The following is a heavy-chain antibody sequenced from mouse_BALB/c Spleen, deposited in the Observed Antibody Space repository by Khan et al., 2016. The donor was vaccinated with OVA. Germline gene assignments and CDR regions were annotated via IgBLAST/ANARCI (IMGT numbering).Heavy chain of an antibody. V-gene: IGHV2-9*02. J-gene: IGHJ2*01. Sequence: QVQLKESGPGLVAPSQSLSITCTVSGFSLTSYGVHWVRQPPGKGLEWLGVIWAGGSTNYNSALMSRLSISKDNSKSQVFLKMNRQQTYAPDMYYCARLADIWGQGTTLTVSS. D-gene: IGHD1-3*01. CDR3: ARLADI. CDR1: GFSLTSYG. CDR2: IWAGGST.